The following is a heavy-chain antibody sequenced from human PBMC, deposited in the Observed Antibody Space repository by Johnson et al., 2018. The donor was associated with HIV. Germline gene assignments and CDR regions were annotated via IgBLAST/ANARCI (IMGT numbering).Heavy chain of an antibody. J-gene: IGHJ3*01. CDR3: AREISRYYYDYAAFDL. CDR1: GFTFSSYA. CDR2: LSYDGSNK. D-gene: IGHD3-22*01. Sequence: QVQLVESGGGVVQPGRSLRLSCAASGFTFSSYAMHWVRQAPGKGLEWVAVLSYDGSNKYYADSVKGRFTISRDNSRSTVYLHMINLRADDTALYYCAREISRYYYDYAAFDLWGQGTTVTVSS. V-gene: IGHV3-30-3*01.